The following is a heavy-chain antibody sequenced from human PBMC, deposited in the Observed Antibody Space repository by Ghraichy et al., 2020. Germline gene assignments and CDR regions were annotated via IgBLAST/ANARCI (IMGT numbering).Heavy chain of an antibody. CDR3: AKNMIIVVITRGAFDI. J-gene: IGHJ3*02. V-gene: IGHV3-23*01. CDR1: GFTFSSYA. CDR2: ISASGEST. D-gene: IGHD3-22*01. Sequence: GGSLRLSCAASGFTFSSYAMSWVRQAPGKGLEWVSAISASGESTFYADSVKGRFIISRDNSKNTLYLQMNSLRAEDTAVYYCAKNMIIVVITRGAFDIWGQGTMVTVS.